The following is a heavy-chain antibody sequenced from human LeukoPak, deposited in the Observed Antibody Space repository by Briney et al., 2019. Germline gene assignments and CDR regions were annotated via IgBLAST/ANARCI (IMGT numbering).Heavy chain of an antibody. CDR1: GGTFSSYA. CDR2: IIPIFGTA. J-gene: IGHJ6*02. Sequence: ASVKVSCKASGGTFSSYAISWVRQAPGQGLEWMGGIIPIFGTANYAQKFQGRVTITADESTSTAYMELSSLRSEDTAVYYCARAEAESQSSTSSGMDVGGQGPPGPVSS. V-gene: IGHV1-69*13. CDR3: ARAEAESQSSTSSGMDV. D-gene: IGHD5/OR15-5a*01.